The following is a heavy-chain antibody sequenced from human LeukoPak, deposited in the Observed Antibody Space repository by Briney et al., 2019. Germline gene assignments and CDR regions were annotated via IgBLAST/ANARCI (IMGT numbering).Heavy chain of an antibody. CDR3: ARDTYYYDSSGYSSYYFDY. D-gene: IGHD3-22*01. J-gene: IGHJ4*02. CDR1: GGSISSGSYY. CDR2: ICTSGST. V-gene: IGHV4-61*02. Sequence: SETLSLTCTVSGGSISSGSYYWSWIRQPAGKGLEWIGRICTSGSTNYNPSLKSRVTISADTSKNQFSLKLSSVTAADAAVYYCARDTYYYDSSGYSSYYFDYWGQGTLVTVSS.